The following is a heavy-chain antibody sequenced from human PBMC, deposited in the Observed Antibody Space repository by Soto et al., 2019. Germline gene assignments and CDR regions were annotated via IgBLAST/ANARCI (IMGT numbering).Heavy chain of an antibody. J-gene: IGHJ3*02. CDR3: ASDPILYSSSPLAFDI. D-gene: IGHD6-6*01. CDR2: ISAYNGNT. Sequence: ASVKVSCKASGYTFTSYGISWVRQAPGQGLEWMGWISAYNGNTNYAQKLQGRVTMTTDTSTSTAYMELRSLRSDDTAVYYCASDPILYSSSPLAFDIWGQGTMVTVS. V-gene: IGHV1-18*01. CDR1: GYTFTSYG.